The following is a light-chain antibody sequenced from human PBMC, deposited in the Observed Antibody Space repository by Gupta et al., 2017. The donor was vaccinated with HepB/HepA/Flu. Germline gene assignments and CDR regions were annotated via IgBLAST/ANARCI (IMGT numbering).Light chain of an antibody. V-gene: IGLV2-11*01. J-gene: IGLJ1*01. CDR1: TNDIGLYDY. CDR3: CSYAGNNIHV. CDR2: DVS. Sequence: QSGLTPSRSVSASPGQSVTISCTGTTNDIGLYDYISWYQQRPGEVPRLILYDVSKRPTGISERFSGSKSGNAASLTISALQPDDEGDYFCCSYAGNNIHVFGSGTAVTVL.